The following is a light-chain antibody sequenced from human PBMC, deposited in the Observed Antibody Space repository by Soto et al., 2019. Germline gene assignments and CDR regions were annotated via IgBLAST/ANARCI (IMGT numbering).Light chain of an antibody. CDR3: PQYGSAPWT. CDR2: GAS. V-gene: IGKV3-20*01. CDR1: QSISSNY. J-gene: IGKJ1*01. Sequence: ETVLTQSPGTLSLSPGERATLSCRASQSISSNYLAWYQQKPGQAPKFLIYGASSRATGIPDRFSGSGSGTDFTLTITRLEPQDFAVYYCPQYGSAPWTFGQGTKVEIK.